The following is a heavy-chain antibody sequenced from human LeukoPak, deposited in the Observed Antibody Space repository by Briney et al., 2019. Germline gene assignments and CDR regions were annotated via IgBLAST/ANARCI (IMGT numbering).Heavy chain of an antibody. CDR2: IIPIFGTA. CDR1: GYTFTSYD. V-gene: IGHV1-69*13. Sequence: SVKVSCKASGYTFTSYDINWVRQATGQGLEWMGGIIPIFGTANYAQKFQGRVTITADESTSTAYMELSSLRSEDTAVYYCARETATWGQGTLVTVSS. CDR3: ARETAT. J-gene: IGHJ5*02. D-gene: IGHD1-14*01.